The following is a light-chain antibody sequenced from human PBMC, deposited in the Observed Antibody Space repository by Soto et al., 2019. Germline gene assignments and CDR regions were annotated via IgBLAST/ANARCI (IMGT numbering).Light chain of an antibody. CDR1: QSVSSGY. CDR3: HQYNTWPLT. J-gene: IGKJ4*01. CDR2: DAS. V-gene: IGKV3-15*01. Sequence: EVVLMQSPGTLSLSPGERATLSCRASQSVSSGYLAWYQQKPGQAPRLLISDASTRATSIPARFNGSGSGTEFTLAISSLQSEDFAIYYCHQYNTWPLTFGGGTKVDIK.